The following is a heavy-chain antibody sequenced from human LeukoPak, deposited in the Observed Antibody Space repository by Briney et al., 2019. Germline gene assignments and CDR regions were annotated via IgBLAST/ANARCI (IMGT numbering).Heavy chain of an antibody. D-gene: IGHD3-9*01. CDR1: GYTFSNYG. CDR2: IRGDNGNT. Sequence: ASVKVSCKASGYTFSNYGISWVLQAPGQGLEWVGWIRGDNGNTNYAQKLQGRVTMTTDTSTSTAYMELRSLGSDETAVYYCARVDLLTGYYFFDYWGQGTLVTVSS. J-gene: IGHJ4*02. CDR3: ARVDLLTGYYFFDY. V-gene: IGHV1-18*01.